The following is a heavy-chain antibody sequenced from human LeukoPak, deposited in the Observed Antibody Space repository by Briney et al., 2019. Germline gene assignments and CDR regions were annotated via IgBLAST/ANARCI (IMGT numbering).Heavy chain of an antibody. V-gene: IGHV4-34*01. Sequence: SETLSLTCTVSGGYISSYYWSWIRQPPGKGLEWIGEINHSGSTNYNPSLKSRVTISVDTSKNQFSLRLSSVTAADTAVYYCARDGRGPTRESLDYWGQGTLVTVSS. CDR2: INHSGST. D-gene: IGHD3-10*01. J-gene: IGHJ4*02. CDR3: ARDGRGPTRESLDY. CDR1: GGYISSYY.